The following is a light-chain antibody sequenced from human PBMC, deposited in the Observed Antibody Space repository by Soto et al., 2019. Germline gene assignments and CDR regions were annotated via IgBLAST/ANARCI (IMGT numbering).Light chain of an antibody. V-gene: IGKV2-30*02. CDR1: QSLVHSNGNTF. J-gene: IGKJ4*01. Sequence: DVVMTQSPLSLPVTIGQPASISCRSSQSLVHSNGNTFLNWFQQRPGQSPRRLIYKVSNRDSGVPDRLSGSGSGTDFTLKISRVEAEDVRVYYCMQGTHWPLTFGGGTKVEIK. CDR2: KVS. CDR3: MQGTHWPLT.